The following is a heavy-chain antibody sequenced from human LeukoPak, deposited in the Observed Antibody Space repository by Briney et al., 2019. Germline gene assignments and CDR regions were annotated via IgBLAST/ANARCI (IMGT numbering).Heavy chain of an antibody. CDR1: GYTFTSYG. J-gene: IGHJ6*02. CDR3: ARGGCSNYYYYGMDV. CDR2: ISAYNGNT. Sequence: ASVKVSCKASGYTFTSYGISWVRQAPGQGLEWMGWISAYNGNTNHAQKLQGRVTMTTDTSTSTAYMELRSLRSDDTAVYYCARGGCSNYYYYGMDVWGQGTTVTVSS. V-gene: IGHV1-18*01. D-gene: IGHD6-19*01.